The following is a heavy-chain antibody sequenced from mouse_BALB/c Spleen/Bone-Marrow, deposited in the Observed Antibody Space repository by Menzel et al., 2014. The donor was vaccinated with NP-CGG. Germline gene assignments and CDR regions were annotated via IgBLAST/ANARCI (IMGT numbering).Heavy chain of an antibody. Sequence: QVQLQQSGAELVKPGASVRLSCKASGYSFTTYWIHWAKQRPGQGLEWIGEINPSNGRTNYNEKFKSKATLTVDKSSGTAYMQLSSLTSEDSAVYYCARYDGPAWFAYWGQGTLVTVSA. CDR1: GYSFTTYW. CDR3: ARYDGPAWFAY. D-gene: IGHD2-3*01. V-gene: IGHV1S81*02. CDR2: INPSNGRT. J-gene: IGHJ3*01.